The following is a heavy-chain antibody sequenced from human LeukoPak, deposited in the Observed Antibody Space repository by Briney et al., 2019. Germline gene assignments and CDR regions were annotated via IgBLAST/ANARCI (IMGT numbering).Heavy chain of an antibody. J-gene: IGHJ3*02. Sequence: PGGSLRLSCAASGFTFSSHAMSWVRQAPGKGLEWVSVISGSGGGTYYADSVKGRFTISRDNAKNSLYLQMNSLRAEDTAVYYCARAGVYPAFDIWGQGTMVTVSS. V-gene: IGHV3-23*01. CDR2: ISGSGGGT. CDR3: ARAGVYPAFDI. CDR1: GFTFSSHA. D-gene: IGHD2-8*01.